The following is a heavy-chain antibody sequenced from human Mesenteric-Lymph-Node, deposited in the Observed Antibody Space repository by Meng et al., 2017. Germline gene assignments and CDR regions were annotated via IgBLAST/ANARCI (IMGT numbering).Heavy chain of an antibody. D-gene: IGHD3-22*01. J-gene: IGHJ4*02. V-gene: IGHV4-4*02. CDR3: ASSDYYRSDY. CDR1: GGSISRSDW. Sequence: QVQLQESGPGLVKPSETLSLTCAVSGGSISRSDWWSWVRQPPGKGLEWIGETSHSGSTNYSPSLKSRVTISLDKSKNQLSLKLNSVTAADTAVYYCASSDYYRSDYWGQGTRVTCYS. CDR2: TSHSGST.